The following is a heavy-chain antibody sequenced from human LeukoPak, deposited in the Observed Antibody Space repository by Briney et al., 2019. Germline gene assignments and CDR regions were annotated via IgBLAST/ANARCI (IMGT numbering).Heavy chain of an antibody. D-gene: IGHD1-26*01. CDR1: GGSITSTSW. V-gene: IGHV4-4*02. CDR2: ISLTGRT. CDR3: TRESGPYCPFGY. Sequence: SETLSLTCGVSGGSITSTSWWSWVRQPPGQGLEWIGEISLTGRTNYNPSLIGRVIMSLDESRNQLSLTLTSVTAADTAMYYCTRESGPYCPFGYWGQGTLVVVPS. J-gene: IGHJ4*02.